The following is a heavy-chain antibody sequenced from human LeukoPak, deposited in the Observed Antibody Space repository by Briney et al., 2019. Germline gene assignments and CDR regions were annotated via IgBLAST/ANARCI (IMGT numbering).Heavy chain of an antibody. CDR3: ARARDSGAGARVYFQH. Sequence: SVKVSCKASGGTFSSYAISWVRQAPGQGLEWMGGIIPIFGTANCAQKFQGRVTITADESTSTAYMELSSLRSEDTAVYYCARARDSGAGARVYFQHWGQGTLVTVSS. CDR2: IIPIFGTA. J-gene: IGHJ1*01. V-gene: IGHV1-69*01. D-gene: IGHD5-12*01. CDR1: GGTFSSYA.